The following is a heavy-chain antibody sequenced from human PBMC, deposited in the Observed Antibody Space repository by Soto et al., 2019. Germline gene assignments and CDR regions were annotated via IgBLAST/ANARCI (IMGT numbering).Heavy chain of an antibody. Sequence: GGSLRLSCTASGFTFGDYAMSWFRQAPGKGLEWVGFVRSKAYGGTTEYAASVKGRFTISRDDSKSVAYLQMNNLKTEDTAVYYCSRVHTTGPVIPDYWGQGTQVTVSS. V-gene: IGHV3-49*03. D-gene: IGHD3-9*01. CDR2: VRSKAYGGTT. CDR3: SRVHTTGPVIPDY. J-gene: IGHJ4*02. CDR1: GFTFGDYA.